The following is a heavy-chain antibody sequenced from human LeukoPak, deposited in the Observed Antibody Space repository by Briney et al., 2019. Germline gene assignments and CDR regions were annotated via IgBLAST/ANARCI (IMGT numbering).Heavy chain of an antibody. D-gene: IGHD6-13*01. CDR2: IYLGDSDS. V-gene: IGHV5-51*01. J-gene: IGHJ4*02. CDR1: EYTFTNYW. Sequence: GESLKISCKASEYTFTNYWIAWVRQLPGKGLEYMGIIYLGDSDSRYTPSFQGQVTISADKSIRTAYLQWSSLKASDTAMYYCARREGTAYSSSWYPFDLWGQGTMVTVSS. CDR3: ARREGTAYSSSWYPFDL.